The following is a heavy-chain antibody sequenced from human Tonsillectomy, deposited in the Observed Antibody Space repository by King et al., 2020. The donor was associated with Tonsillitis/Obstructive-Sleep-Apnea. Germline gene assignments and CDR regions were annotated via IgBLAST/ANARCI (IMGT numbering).Heavy chain of an antibody. CDR3: ARERADSGYDQGYDGMDV. CDR1: GDSISSGGYY. J-gene: IGHJ6*02. Sequence: QLQESGPGLVKPSQTLSLSCSVSGDSISSGGYYWSWIRQHPGKGLEWIGYIYYSGSTNYNPSLKSRITISVDTSKNQLSLKLSSVTAADTAAYYCARERADSGYDQGYDGMDVWGQGTTVTVAS. D-gene: IGHD5-12*01. V-gene: IGHV4-31*03. CDR2: IYYSGST.